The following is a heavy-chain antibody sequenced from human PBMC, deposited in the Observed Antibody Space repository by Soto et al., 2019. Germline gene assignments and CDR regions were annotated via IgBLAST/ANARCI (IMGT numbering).Heavy chain of an antibody. D-gene: IGHD2-8*01. J-gene: IGHJ6*02. V-gene: IGHV1-2*04. CDR1: GYTFTGYY. Sequence: ASVKVSCKASGYTFTGYYMHWVRQAPGQGLEWMGWINPKSGGTSTAQKFQGWVTMTTDTSISTASMELTRLTSDDTAIYYCARGDSTDCSNGVCSFFYNHDMDVWGQGTTVTVSS. CDR2: INPKSGGT. CDR3: ARGDSTDCSNGVCSFFYNHDMDV.